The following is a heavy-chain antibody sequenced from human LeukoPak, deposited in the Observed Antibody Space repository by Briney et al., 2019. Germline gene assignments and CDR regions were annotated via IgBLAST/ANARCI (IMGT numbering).Heavy chain of an antibody. CDR1: GASTSSYN. V-gene: IGHV4-4*07. D-gene: IGHD6-19*01. CDR2: IYTSGST. CDR3: ARDLGGSGWYL. Sequence: SETLSLTCTATGASTSSYNWSGIRQPAGKGLEWIGRIYTSGSTNYNPSLKSRVTMSVDPSKNQFSLKLSSVTAADTAVYCCARDLGGSGWYLWGQGTLVTVSS. J-gene: IGHJ4*02.